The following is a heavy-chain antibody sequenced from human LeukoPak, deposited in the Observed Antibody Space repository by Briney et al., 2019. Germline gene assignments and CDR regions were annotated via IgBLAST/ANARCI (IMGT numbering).Heavy chain of an antibody. CDR3: AKDTRGDYGWDFDY. CDR1: GFTFSSYG. CDR2: IRYDGSNK. Sequence: GGSLRLSCAASGFTFSSYGMHWVRLAPGKGLEWVAFIRYDGSNKYYEDSVKGRFTISRDNSKNTLYLQMNSLRAEDTAVYYCAKDTRGDYGWDFDYWGQGTLLTVSS. V-gene: IGHV3-30*02. D-gene: IGHD3-10*01. J-gene: IGHJ4*02.